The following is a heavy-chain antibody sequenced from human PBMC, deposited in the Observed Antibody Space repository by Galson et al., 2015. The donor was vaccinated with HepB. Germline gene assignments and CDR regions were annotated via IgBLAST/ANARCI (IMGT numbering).Heavy chain of an antibody. V-gene: IGHV3-48*01. D-gene: IGHD2-21*02. CDR1: GFTFSSYS. Sequence: SLRLSCAASGFTFSSYSMNWVRQAPGKGLEWVSYISSSSSTIYYADSVKGRFTISRDNAKNSLYLQMNSLRAEDTAVYYCARVADCGGDCYYLEASGDYWGQGTLVTVSS. CDR2: ISSSSSTI. CDR3: ARVADCGGDCYYLEASGDY. J-gene: IGHJ4*02.